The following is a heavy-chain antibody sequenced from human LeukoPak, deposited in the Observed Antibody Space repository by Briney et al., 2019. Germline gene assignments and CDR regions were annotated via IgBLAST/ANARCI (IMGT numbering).Heavy chain of an antibody. CDR3: ARKCSSSCMEDGMDV. Sequence: GASVTVSCKASGYTFTNYRVHWVRQAPGQGLEWMGLINPSGGGTSSAQTFQRRVTMTRDTSTSTVYMELSSLRSEDTAVYYCARKCSSSCMEDGMDVWGQGTTVTVSS. CDR1: GYTFTNYR. CDR2: INPSGGGT. J-gene: IGHJ6*02. V-gene: IGHV1-46*01. D-gene: IGHD6-13*01.